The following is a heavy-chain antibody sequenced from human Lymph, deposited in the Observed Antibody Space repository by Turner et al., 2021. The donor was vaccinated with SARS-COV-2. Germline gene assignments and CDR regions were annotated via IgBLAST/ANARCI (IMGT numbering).Heavy chain of an antibody. CDR3: ARGSAGGDV. Sequence: QVQLVESGGGVVQPGRSLRLACAASGFTFSSYGMHWVRQDPGKGLEWVAFIWYDGSNKYYADSVKGRFTISRDNSNSTLYLKMNSLRAEDTAVYFCARGSAGGDVWGQGTTVTVSS. J-gene: IGHJ6*02. CDR2: IWYDGSNK. CDR1: GFTFSSYG. V-gene: IGHV3-33*01. D-gene: IGHD6-13*01.